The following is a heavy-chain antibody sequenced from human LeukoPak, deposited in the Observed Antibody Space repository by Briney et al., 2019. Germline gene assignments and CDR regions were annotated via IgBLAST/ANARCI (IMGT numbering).Heavy chain of an antibody. V-gene: IGHV3-23*01. CDR2: ISGGATT. CDR3: AKAEGSGNQPFDY. J-gene: IGHJ4*02. CDR1: GFTFSSYA. D-gene: IGHD3-10*01. Sequence: GALRLSCAASGFTFSSYAMSWVRQAPGEGLEWVSHISGGATTYYADSVKGRFTISRDNSKNTLYLQMHSLGADDTAVYSCAKAEGSGNQPFDYWGQGTLVTVSS.